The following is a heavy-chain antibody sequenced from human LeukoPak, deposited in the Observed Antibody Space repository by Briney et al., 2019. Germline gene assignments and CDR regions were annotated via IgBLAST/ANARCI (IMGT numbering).Heavy chain of an antibody. V-gene: IGHV4-59*01. CDR2: IYYSGRT. J-gene: IGHJ3*02. D-gene: IGHD1-26*01. CDR1: GGSISSYY. CDR3: ARGGSYLSAFDI. Sequence: SETLSLTCSVSGGSISSYYWSWIRQPPGKGLEWIGYIYYSGRTNYNPSLKSRVTISVDTSKNQFSLTLSSVTAADTAVYYCARGGSYLSAFDIWGQGTMVTVSS.